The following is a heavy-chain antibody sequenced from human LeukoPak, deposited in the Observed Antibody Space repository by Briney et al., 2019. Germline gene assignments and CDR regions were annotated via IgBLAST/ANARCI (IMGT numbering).Heavy chain of an antibody. Sequence: SETLSLICTVSGGSISRYYWIWMRQPPGKGLEWLGYNYYSGSTNYSPSLKSPVTISVDTSKNQFSLKHGSATAADTAVYYWARRAFSSGYYYFDYWGQGTLVTVSS. CDR2: NYYSGST. CDR3: ARRAFSSGYYYFDY. CDR1: GGSISRYY. J-gene: IGHJ4*02. V-gene: IGHV4-59*08. D-gene: IGHD3-22*01.